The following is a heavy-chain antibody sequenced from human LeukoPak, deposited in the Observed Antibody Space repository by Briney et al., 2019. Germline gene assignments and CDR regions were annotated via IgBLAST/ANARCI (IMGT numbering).Heavy chain of an antibody. D-gene: IGHD6-19*01. J-gene: IGHJ4*02. Sequence: SETLSLTCAVSGYSISSGYYWGWIRQPPGKGLEWIGRIYHSGSTYYNPSLTSRVTISVDTSKNQFSLKLSSVTAADTAVYYCARSVAGSFYWGQGTLVTVSS. CDR2: IYHSGST. CDR1: GYSISSGYY. V-gene: IGHV4-38-2*01. CDR3: ARSVAGSFY.